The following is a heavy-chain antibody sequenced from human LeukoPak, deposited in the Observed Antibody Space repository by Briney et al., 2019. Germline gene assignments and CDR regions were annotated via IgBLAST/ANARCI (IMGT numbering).Heavy chain of an antibody. CDR3: ASGGVAGRWPLDY. CDR2: INHRRST. D-gene: IGHD6-19*01. J-gene: IGHJ4*02. Sequence: SETLSLTCAVYGGSFSGYYWSWIRQPPGKGLEWIGEINHRRSTNYNPSLKSRATMSVDTSKNQFSLKLTSVTAADTAVYYCASGGVAGRWPLDYWGQGTLVTVSS. CDR1: GGSFSGYY. V-gene: IGHV4-34*01.